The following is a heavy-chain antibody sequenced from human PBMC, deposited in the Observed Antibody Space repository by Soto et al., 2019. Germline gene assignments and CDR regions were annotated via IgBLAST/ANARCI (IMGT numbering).Heavy chain of an antibody. CDR3: ARGIEEWAYYYGMDV. CDR2: INHSGST. J-gene: IGHJ6*02. D-gene: IGHD3-3*01. Sequence: KTSETLSLTCAVYGGSFSGYYWSWIRQPPGKGLEWIGEINHSGSTNYNPSLKSRVTISVDTSKNQFSLKLSSVTAADTAVYYCARGIEEWAYYYGMDVWGQGTTVTVSS. CDR1: GGSFSGYY. V-gene: IGHV4-34*01.